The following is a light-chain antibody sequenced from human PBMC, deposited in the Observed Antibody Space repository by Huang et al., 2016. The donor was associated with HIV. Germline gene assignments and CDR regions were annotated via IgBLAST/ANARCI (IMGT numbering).Light chain of an antibody. V-gene: IGKV3-15*01. CDR2: GAS. CDR1: QSVSKN. CDR3: QHYNNWPYS. Sequence: EIVMTQFPATLSVSPGERATLSCRASQSVSKNLAWYQQRPGQVPRLLIYGASTRASGIPARFSGSGSGTEFTLTISSLQSEDFAVYYCQHYNNWPYSFGQGTKLEI. J-gene: IGKJ2*03.